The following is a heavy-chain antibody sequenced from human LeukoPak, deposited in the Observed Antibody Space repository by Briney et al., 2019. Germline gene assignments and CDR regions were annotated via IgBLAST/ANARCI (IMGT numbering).Heavy chain of an antibody. CDR2: ISGSGGST. CDR1: GFTFSSYA. V-gene: IGHV3-23*01. Sequence: GGSLRLSCAASGFTFSSYAMSWVRQAPGKGLEWVSAISGSGGSTYYADSVKGRFTISRDNSKNTLYLQMNSLRAEDTAVYYCAHRGASGSGSYYNPPSYYYYYGMDVWGQGTTVTVSS. D-gene: IGHD3-10*01. J-gene: IGHJ6*02. CDR3: AHRGASGSGSYYNPPSYYYYYGMDV.